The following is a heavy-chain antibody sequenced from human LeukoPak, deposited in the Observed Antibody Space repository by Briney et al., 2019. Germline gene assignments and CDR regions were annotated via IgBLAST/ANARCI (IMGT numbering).Heavy chain of an antibody. Sequence: ASVKVSCKASGGTFTSYAISWVRQAPGQGLEWMGGINPILGTANYAQKFQGRVTITADKSTSTAYMELSSLRSEDTAVYYCARERRYCSSTSCFHYYYGMDVWGTGTTVTVSS. CDR3: ARERRYCSSTSCFHYYYGMDV. V-gene: IGHV1-69*10. J-gene: IGHJ6*04. D-gene: IGHD2-2*01. CDR1: GGTFTSYA. CDR2: INPILGTA.